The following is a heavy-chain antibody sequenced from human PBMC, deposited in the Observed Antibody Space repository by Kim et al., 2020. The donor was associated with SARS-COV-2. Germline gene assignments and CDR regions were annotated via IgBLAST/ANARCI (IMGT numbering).Heavy chain of an antibody. CDR1: GGSISSSSYY. CDR2: IYYSGST. D-gene: IGHD6-19*01. J-gene: IGHJ3*01. Sequence: SETLSLTCTVSGGSISSSSYYWGWIRQPPGKGLEWIGSIYYSGSTYYNPSLKSRVTISVDTSKNQFSLKLSSVTAADTAVYYCARDRDSSCWYPAWGQGT. CDR3: ARDRDSSCWYPA. V-gene: IGHV4-39*07.